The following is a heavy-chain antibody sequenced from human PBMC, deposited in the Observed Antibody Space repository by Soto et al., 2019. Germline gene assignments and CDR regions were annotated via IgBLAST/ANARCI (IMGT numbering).Heavy chain of an antibody. Sequence: PGGSLRLSCSASGFTFSSYAMHWVRQAPGKGLEYVSAISSNGGSTYYADSVKGRFTISRDNSKNTLYLQMSSLRAEDTAVYYCVKTIFGVVIIAGPFDIWGQGTMVTVSS. CDR1: GFTFSSYA. CDR2: ISSNGGST. J-gene: IGHJ3*02. V-gene: IGHV3-64D*08. D-gene: IGHD3-3*01. CDR3: VKTIFGVVIIAGPFDI.